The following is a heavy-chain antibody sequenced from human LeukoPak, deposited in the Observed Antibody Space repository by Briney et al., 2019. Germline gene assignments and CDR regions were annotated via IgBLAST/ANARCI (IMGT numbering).Heavy chain of an antibody. J-gene: IGHJ4*02. CDR2: ISSNGGST. CDR1: GFTFSSYA. D-gene: IGHD3-10*01. V-gene: IGHV3-64*01. CDR3: ARGSRGYYGSGSYLFDY. Sequence: GGSLRLSCAASGFTFSSYAMHWVRQAPGKGLEYVSAISSNGGSTYYANSVKGRFTISRDNSKNTLYLQMGSLRAEDMAVYYCARGSRGYYGSGSYLFDYWGQGTLVTVSS.